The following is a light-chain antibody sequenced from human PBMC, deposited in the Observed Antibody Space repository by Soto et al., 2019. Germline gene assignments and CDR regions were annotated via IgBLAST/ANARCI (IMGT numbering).Light chain of an antibody. CDR3: QSYDSSLSGVV. CDR1: SSNNGAGYD. V-gene: IGLV1-40*01. J-gene: IGLJ2*01. Sequence: QSVLTQPPSVSGAPGQRVAISCTGNSSNNGAGYDVHWYQQLPGTAPKLLIYGNSNRPSGVPDRFSGSKSGTSASLAITGLQAEYEADYYCQSYDSSLSGVVFGGGTKLTVL. CDR2: GNS.